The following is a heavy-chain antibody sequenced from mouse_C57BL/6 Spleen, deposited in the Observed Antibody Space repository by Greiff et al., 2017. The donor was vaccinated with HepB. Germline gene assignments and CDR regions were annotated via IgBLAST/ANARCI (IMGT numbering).Heavy chain of an antibody. CDR2: INPNNGGT. J-gene: IGHJ3*01. V-gene: IGHV1-18*01. Sequence: VHVKQSGPELVKPGASVKIPCKASGYTFTDYNMDWVKQSHGKSLEWIGDINPNNGGTIYNQKFKGKATLTVDKSSSTAYMELRSLTSEDTAVYYWARRGGAYWGQGTLVTVSA. CDR1: GYTFTDYN. CDR3: ARRGGAY.